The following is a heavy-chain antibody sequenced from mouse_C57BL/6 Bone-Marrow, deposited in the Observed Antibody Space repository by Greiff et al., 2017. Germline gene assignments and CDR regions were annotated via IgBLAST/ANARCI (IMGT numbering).Heavy chain of an antibody. D-gene: IGHD3-2*02. V-gene: IGHV1-61*01. J-gene: IGHJ3*01. Sequence: QVQLQQPGAELVRPGSSVKLSCKASGYTFTSYWMDWVKQRPGQGLEWIGNIYPSDSETHYNQKFKDKATLTVDKSSSTAYMQLSSLTSEDSAVYSCSRDEDTLLRLRGWFAYWGQGTLVTVSA. CDR3: SRDEDTLLRLRGWFAY. CDR1: GYTFTSYW. CDR2: IYPSDSET.